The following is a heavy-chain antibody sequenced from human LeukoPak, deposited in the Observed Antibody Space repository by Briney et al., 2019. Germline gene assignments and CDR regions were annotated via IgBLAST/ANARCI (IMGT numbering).Heavy chain of an antibody. CDR1: GGSISSYY. D-gene: IGHD3-16*01. CDR2: IYYSGST. J-gene: IGHJ6*03. Sequence: SETLSLTCTVSGGSISSYYWSWIRQPPGKGLEWIGYIYYSGSTNYNPSLKSRVTISVDTSKNQFSLKLSSVTAADTAVYYCARAAGGYYYYYMDVWGKGTTVTVSS. CDR3: ARAAGGYYYYYMDV. V-gene: IGHV4-59*01.